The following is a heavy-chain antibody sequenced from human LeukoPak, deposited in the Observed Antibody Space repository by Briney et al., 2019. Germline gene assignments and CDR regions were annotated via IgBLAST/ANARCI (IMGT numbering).Heavy chain of an antibody. V-gene: IGHV4-4*07. CDR2: IYTSGST. J-gene: IGHJ5*02. CDR1: GGSISSYY. D-gene: IGHD3-3*01. Sequence: SETLSLTCTVSGGSISSYYWGWIRQPAGKGLEWIGRIYTSGSTNYNPSPKSRVTMSVDTSKNQFSLKLSSVTAADTAVYYCARARREIRFPEWFDPWGQGTLVTVSS. CDR3: ARARREIRFPEWFDP.